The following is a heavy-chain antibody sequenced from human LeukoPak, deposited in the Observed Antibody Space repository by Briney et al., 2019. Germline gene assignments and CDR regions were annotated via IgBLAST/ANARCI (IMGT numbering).Heavy chain of an antibody. D-gene: IGHD6-13*01. V-gene: IGHV4-34*01. CDR3: AGEARGIAAAGTGY. Sequence: SETLSLTCAVYGGSFSGYYWSWIRQPPGKGLEWIGEINHSGSTNYNPSLKSRVTISVDTSKNQLSLKLSSVTAADTAVYYCAGEARGIAAAGTGYWGQGTLVTVSS. CDR1: GGSFSGYY. CDR2: INHSGST. J-gene: IGHJ4*02.